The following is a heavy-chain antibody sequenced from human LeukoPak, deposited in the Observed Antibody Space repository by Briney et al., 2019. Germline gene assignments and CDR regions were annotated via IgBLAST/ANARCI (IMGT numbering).Heavy chain of an antibody. D-gene: IGHD2-8*01. CDR1: GLTFSSYA. Sequence: GGSLRLSCAASGLTFSSYAMSWVRRAPGKGLEWVSAISGSGNDTYYRDSVKGGFTISRDNSKNTLDLQKNSLRDEDTAVYYCARGEKSWINGFDLWGQGTLVTVSS. CDR2: ISGSGNDT. J-gene: IGHJ4*02. V-gene: IGHV3-23*01. CDR3: ARGEKSWINGFDL.